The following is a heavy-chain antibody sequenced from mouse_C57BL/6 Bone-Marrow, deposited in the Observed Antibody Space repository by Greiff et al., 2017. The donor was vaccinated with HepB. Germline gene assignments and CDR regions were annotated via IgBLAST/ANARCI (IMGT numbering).Heavy chain of an antibody. CDR1: GYTFTDYY. Sequence: VQLQQSGPVLVKPGASVKMSCKASGYTFTDYYMNWVKQSHGKSLEWIGVINPYNGGTSYNQKFKGKATLTVDKSSSTAYMELNSLTSEDSAVYYGGGRVWLLRNYFDYGGRGTALTVSS. J-gene: IGHJ2*01. CDR2: INPYNGGT. V-gene: IGHV1-19*01. CDR3: GGRVWLLRNYFDY. D-gene: IGHD2-3*01.